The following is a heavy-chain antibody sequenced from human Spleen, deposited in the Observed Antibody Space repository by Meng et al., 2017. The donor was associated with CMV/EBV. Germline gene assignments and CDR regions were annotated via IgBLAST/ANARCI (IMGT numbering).Heavy chain of an antibody. CDR2: TWYDGSSK. CDR3: AKVGTRGLVPAASYLDY. V-gene: IGHV3-33*06. D-gene: IGHD2-2*01. CDR1: GFTFSNYG. Sequence: GESLKISCAASGFTFSNYGMHWVCQAPGKGLEWVAVTWYDGSSKNYADSVKGRFTISRDNSKNTLYLQMNSLRAEDTAVYYCAKVGTRGLVPAASYLDYWGQGTLVTVSS. J-gene: IGHJ4*02.